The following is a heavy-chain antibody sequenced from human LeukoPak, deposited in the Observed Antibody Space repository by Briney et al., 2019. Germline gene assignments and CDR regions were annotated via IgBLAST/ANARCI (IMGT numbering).Heavy chain of an antibody. CDR2: IWYDGSNK. D-gene: IGHD6-13*01. CDR1: GFTFSSYS. J-gene: IGHJ3*02. Sequence: PGGSLRLSCAASGFTFSSYSMNWVRQAPGKGLEWVAVIWYDGSNKYYVDSAKGRFTISRDNAKNSLYLQMNSLRAEDTALYYCAKDIEIAAAHPNNHAFDIWGQGTMVTVSS. CDR3: AKDIEIAAAHPNNHAFDI. V-gene: IGHV3-33*03.